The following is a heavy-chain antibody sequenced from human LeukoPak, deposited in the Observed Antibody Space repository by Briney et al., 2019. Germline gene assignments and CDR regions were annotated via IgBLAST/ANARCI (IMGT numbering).Heavy chain of an antibody. CDR2: ISYDGSIK. CDR1: GFTFSSYG. J-gene: IGHJ3*02. CDR3: AMLYCSAGSCYTGLGNAFDI. D-gene: IGHD2-15*01. V-gene: IGHV3-33*08. Sequence: GGSLRLSCAASGFTFSSYGMHWVRQAPGKGLEWVAFISYDGSIKYYADSVKGRFTISRDDSKNTLYLQMNSLRAEDTAVYYCAMLYCSAGSCYTGLGNAFDIWGQGTMVTVSS.